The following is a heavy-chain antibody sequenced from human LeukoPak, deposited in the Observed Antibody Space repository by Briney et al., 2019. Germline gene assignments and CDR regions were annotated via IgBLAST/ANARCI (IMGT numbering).Heavy chain of an antibody. D-gene: IGHD3-10*01. Sequence: SETLSLTCAVYGGSFSGYYWSWIRQPPGKGLEWIGEINRSGSTNYNPSLKSRVTISVDTSKNQFSLKLTSVTAADTAVYYCATGPGSYNWFDPWGQGTLVTVSS. J-gene: IGHJ5*02. CDR1: GGSFSGYY. V-gene: IGHV4-34*01. CDR2: INRSGST. CDR3: ATGPGSYNWFDP.